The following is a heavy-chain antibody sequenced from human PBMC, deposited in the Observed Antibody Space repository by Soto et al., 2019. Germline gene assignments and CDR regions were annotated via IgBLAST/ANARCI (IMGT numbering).Heavy chain of an antibody. CDR3: ARTFALRFSPGAFDI. CDR2: IWYDGSNK. J-gene: IGHJ3*02. CDR1: GFTFSSYG. D-gene: IGHD3-3*01. V-gene: IGHV3-33*01. Sequence: GGSLRLSCAASGFTFSSYGMHWVRQAPGKGLEWVAVIWYDGSNKYYADSVKGRFTISRDNSKNTLYLQMNSLRAEDTAVYYCARTFALRFSPGAFDIWGQGTMVTVSS.